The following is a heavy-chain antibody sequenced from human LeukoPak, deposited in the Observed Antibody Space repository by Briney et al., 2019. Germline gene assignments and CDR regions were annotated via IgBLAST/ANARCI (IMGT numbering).Heavy chain of an antibody. CDR1: GFTFDDYP. CDR2: ITSSSSYI. CDR3: ARDPYSGNYGAYYYYYMDV. D-gene: IGHD1-26*01. Sequence: GGSLRLSCAASGFTFDDYPMHWVRQAPGKGLEWVSSITSSSSYIYYADSVKGRFTISRDNAKNSLYLQMDSLRVEDTAVYYCARDPYSGNYGAYYYYYMDVWGKGTTVTISS. J-gene: IGHJ6*03. V-gene: IGHV3-21*06.